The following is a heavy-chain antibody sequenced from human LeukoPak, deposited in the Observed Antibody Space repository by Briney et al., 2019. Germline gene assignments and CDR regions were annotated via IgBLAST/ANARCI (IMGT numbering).Heavy chain of an antibody. Sequence: GGSLRLSCAASGFTFSNYWMHWVRQVPGKGLEWVSSISGTSRYIYYVDSVKGRLTISRDNAQNSLYLQMNSLTAEDTAVYYCARDGRYSDYDFDYWGLGTLVTVSS. CDR3: ARDGRYSDYDFDY. CDR2: ISGTSRYI. V-gene: IGHV3-21*01. D-gene: IGHD6-25*01. J-gene: IGHJ4*02. CDR1: GFTFSNYW.